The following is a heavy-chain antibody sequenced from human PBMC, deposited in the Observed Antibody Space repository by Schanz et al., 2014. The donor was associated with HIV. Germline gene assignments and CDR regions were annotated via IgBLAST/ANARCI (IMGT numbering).Heavy chain of an antibody. CDR2: IKEDGSVK. Sequence: EVQLLESGGGLVQPGGSLRLSCEASGLTFSTYAMSWVRQAPGKGLEWVANIKEDGSVKGEVDSVKGRFTISRDNSKNTLFLQMNSLRGEDTAVYYCARVANWDYYGMDAWGRGTTVTVSS. CDR3: ARVANWDYYGMDA. V-gene: IGHV3-7*01. J-gene: IGHJ6*02. D-gene: IGHD3-16*01. CDR1: GLTFSTYA.